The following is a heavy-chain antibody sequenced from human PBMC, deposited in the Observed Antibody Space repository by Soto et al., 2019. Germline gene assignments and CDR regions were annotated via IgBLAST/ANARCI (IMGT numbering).Heavy chain of an antibody. D-gene: IGHD2-21*01. V-gene: IGHV1-8*01. CDR1: GYSFISTD. CDR2: MNPNSGNA. J-gene: IGHJ6*02. Sequence: QVQLVQSGAEVKKPGASVRVSCRTSGYSFISTDINWVRQATGQGLEWMGWMNPNSGNAGYAQKFQGRVTMTRNTSITTAYMELSGLTSEDTAVYYCARAQHGLPILYLKGMDVWGQGTTVTVSS. CDR3: ARAQHGLPILYLKGMDV.